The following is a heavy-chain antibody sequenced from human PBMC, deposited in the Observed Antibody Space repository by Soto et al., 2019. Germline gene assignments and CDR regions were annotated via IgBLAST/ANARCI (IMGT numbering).Heavy chain of an antibody. Sequence: QVHLQESGPGLVKPSETMSLTCTASGASIRNFYWNWVRQFPGKGLEWIGHIYNGERTNYNPSLKSRGPISVDPSKNQFSLKLSSVTVADTAVYYCAQTTGWPGFDYWGQGTLVAVSS. D-gene: IGHD6-19*01. CDR2: IYNGERT. V-gene: IGHV4-59*01. J-gene: IGHJ4*02. CDR1: GASIRNFY. CDR3: AQTTGWPGFDY.